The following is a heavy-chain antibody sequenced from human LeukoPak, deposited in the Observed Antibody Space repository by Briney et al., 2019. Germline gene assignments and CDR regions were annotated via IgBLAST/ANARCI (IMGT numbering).Heavy chain of an antibody. J-gene: IGHJ4*02. V-gene: IGHV1-18*01. CDR2: ISAYNGNT. CDR3: ARVCFRAVRRGYFDY. D-gene: IGHD3-10*01. CDR1: GYTFTSYG. Sequence: VASVKVSYKASGYTFTSYGISWVRQAPGQGLEWMGWISAYNGNTNYAQKLQGRVTMTTDTSTSTAYMELRSLRSDDTAVYYCARVCFRAVRRGYFDYWGQGTLVTVSS.